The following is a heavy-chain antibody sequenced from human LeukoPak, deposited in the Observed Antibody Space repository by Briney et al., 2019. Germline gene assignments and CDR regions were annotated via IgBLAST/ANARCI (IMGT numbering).Heavy chain of an antibody. D-gene: IGHD1-26*01. V-gene: IGHV4-59*01. J-gene: IGHJ5*02. CDR2: IYYTWST. Sequence: PSETLSLTCTVSGGSISTYYWSWIRQPPGKGLEWIGYIYYTWSTSYNPSLKSPVTMSLDASKKQFSLELNSVTPADTAVYYCARGGNYWPQWWFDPWGRGTLVSVSS. CDR3: ARGGNYWPQWWFDP. CDR1: GGSISTYY.